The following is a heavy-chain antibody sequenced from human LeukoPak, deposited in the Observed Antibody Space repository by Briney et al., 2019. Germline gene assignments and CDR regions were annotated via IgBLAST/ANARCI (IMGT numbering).Heavy chain of an antibody. Sequence: ASVTVSCTASGYTFTGYYMHWVRQAPGQGLEWMGWINPNSGGTNYAQKFQGRVTMTRDTSISTAYMELSRLRSDDTAVYYCAREWGITMVRGVIDFHYWGQGTLVTVSS. CDR1: GYTFTGYY. V-gene: IGHV1-2*02. CDR2: INPNSGGT. D-gene: IGHD3-10*01. CDR3: AREWGITMVRGVIDFHY. J-gene: IGHJ4*02.